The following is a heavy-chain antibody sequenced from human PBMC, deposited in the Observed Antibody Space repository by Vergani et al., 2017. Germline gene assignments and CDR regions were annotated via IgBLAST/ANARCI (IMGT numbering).Heavy chain of an antibody. D-gene: IGHD3-10*01. Sequence: QVQLQESGPGLVKPSQTLSLTCTVSGGSISSGGYYWSWIRQHPGKGLEWIGYIYYSGSTYYNPSLKSLATISVDTSKNQFSLKLSSVTAADTAVYYCAGSGITMVRGVIPDAFDIWGQGTTVTVSS. V-gene: IGHV4-31*01. CDR3: AGSGITMVRGVIPDAFDI. CDR1: GGSISSGGYY. J-gene: IGHJ3*02. CDR2: IYYSGST.